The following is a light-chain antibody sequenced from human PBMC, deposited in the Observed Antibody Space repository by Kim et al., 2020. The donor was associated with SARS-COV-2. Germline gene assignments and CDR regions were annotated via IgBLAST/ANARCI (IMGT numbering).Light chain of an antibody. J-gene: IGLJ3*02. Sequence: RVTTSCTGGSCNIGVNTVNRYRSRPGTAPMLLIYNNNQRPSGVPDRFSGSESGTSASLAISGLQSEDEADYYCAACDDSLNGNWVFGGGTQLTVL. V-gene: IGLV1-44*01. CDR1: SCNIGVNT. CDR2: NNN. CDR3: AACDDSLNGNWV.